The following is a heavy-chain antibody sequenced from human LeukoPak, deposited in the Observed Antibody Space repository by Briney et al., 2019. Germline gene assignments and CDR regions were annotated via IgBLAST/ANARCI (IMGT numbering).Heavy chain of an antibody. CDR2: IYYSGST. Sequence: SETLSLTCTVSGGSISTYYWSWIRQPPGKGLEWIGYIYYSGSTNYHPSLKSRVTISVDTSKNQFSLKLSSMTATDTAVYYCARGGIVGATAGNFDYWGQGTLVTVSS. D-gene: IGHD1-26*01. J-gene: IGHJ4*02. CDR3: ARGGIVGATAGNFDY. CDR1: GGSISTYY. V-gene: IGHV4-59*08.